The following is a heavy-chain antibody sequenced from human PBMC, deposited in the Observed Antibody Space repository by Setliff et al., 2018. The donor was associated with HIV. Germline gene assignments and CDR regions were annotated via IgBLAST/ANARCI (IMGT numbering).Heavy chain of an antibody. CDR1: GYTFTGYY. J-gene: IGHJ4*02. Sequence: ASVKVSCKTSGYTFTGYYMHWVRQAPGQGLEWMGWINPKSGGTKYAQKFQARVTMTRDTSISTAYMELSRLRSDDTAVYYCARGASSYDYGDYRVLVYWGQGSLVTVPQ. V-gene: IGHV1-2*02. CDR2: INPKSGGT. CDR3: ARGASSYDYGDYRVLVY. D-gene: IGHD4-17*01.